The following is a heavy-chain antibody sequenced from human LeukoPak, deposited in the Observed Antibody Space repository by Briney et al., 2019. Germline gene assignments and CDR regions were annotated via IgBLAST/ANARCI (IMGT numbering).Heavy chain of an antibody. D-gene: IGHD3-16*01. Sequence: GASVKVSCKASGHTFTSYGISWVRQAPGQGLEWMGWISAYNGNTNYAQKLQGRVTMTTDTSTSTAYMELRSLRSDDTAVYYCARGENVMTDDAFDIWGQGTMVTVSS. CDR2: ISAYNGNT. CDR1: GHTFTSYG. J-gene: IGHJ3*02. V-gene: IGHV1-18*01. CDR3: ARGENVMTDDAFDI.